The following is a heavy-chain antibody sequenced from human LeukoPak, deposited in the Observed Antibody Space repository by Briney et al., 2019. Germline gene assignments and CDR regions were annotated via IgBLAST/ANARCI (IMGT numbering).Heavy chain of an antibody. J-gene: IGHJ4*02. Sequence: ASVKVSCKASGYTFTSYGISWVRQAPGQGLEWMGWINPNSGGTNYAQKFQGRVTMTRDTSISTAYMELSRLRSDDTAVYYCARAGLQLVRYWGQGTLVTVSS. V-gene: IGHV1-2*02. D-gene: IGHD6-13*01. CDR1: GYTFTSYG. CDR3: ARAGLQLVRY. CDR2: INPNSGGT.